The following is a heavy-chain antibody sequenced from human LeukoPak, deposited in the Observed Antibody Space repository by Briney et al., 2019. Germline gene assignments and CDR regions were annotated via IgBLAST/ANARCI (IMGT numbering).Heavy chain of an antibody. J-gene: IGHJ5*02. CDR1: GFTFSSYG. CDR2: IRYDGSNK. CDR3: AKDSDFSYYDSSGYFVS. V-gene: IGHV3-30*02. D-gene: IGHD3-22*01. Sequence: GGSLRLSCAASGFTFSSYGMHWVRQAPGKGLEWVAFIRYDGSNKYYADSVKGRFTISRDNSKNTLYLQMNSLRAEDTAVCYCAKDSDFSYYDSSGYFVSWGQGTLVTVSS.